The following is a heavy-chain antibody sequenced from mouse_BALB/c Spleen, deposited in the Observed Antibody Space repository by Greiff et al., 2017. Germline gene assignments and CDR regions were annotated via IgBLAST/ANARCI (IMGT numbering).Heavy chain of an antibody. CDR2: ISYSGST. CDR3: ARSSGYVNWFAY. CDR1: GYSITSDYA. J-gene: IGHJ3*01. V-gene: IGHV3-2*02. Sequence: VQLKESGPGLVKPSQSLSLTCTVTGYSITSDYAWNWIRQFPGNKLEWMGYISYSGSTSYNPSLKSRISITRDTSKNQFFLQLNSVTTEDTATYYCARSSGYVNWFAYWGQGTLVTVSA. D-gene: IGHD3-1*01.